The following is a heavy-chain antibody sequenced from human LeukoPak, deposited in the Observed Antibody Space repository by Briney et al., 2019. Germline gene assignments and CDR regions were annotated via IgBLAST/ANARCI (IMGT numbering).Heavy chain of an antibody. CDR1: GYTFIGYY. CDR3: ARPIGTGAGVYYFDY. Sequence: ASVKVSCKASGYTFIGYYMHWVRQAPGQGLEWMGWINPNSGGTSYEETFQGRVTMTRDTSISTVYMELSSLRSEDTAVYYCARPIGTGAGVYYFDYWGQGTLVTVSS. CDR2: INPNSGGT. D-gene: IGHD1-7*01. J-gene: IGHJ4*02. V-gene: IGHV1-2*02.